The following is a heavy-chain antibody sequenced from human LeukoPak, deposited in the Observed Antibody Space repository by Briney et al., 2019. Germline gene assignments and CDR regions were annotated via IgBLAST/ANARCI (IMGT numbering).Heavy chain of an antibody. Sequence: GGSLKLSCTASGFTFGDYAMSWFRQAPGKGLEWVGFIRSKAYGGTTEYAASVKGRFTISRDDSKSIAYLQMNSLKTEDTAVYYCTSSYQWEPSDYWGQGTLVTVSS. V-gene: IGHV3-49*03. CDR1: GFTFGDYA. D-gene: IGHD1-26*01. CDR2: IRSKAYGGTT. J-gene: IGHJ4*02. CDR3: TSSYQWEPSDY.